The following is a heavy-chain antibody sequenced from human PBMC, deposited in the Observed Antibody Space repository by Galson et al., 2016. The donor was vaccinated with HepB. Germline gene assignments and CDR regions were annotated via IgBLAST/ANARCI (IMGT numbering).Heavy chain of an antibody. J-gene: IGHJ4*02. D-gene: IGHD3-22*01. CDR1: GFTFGDYA. Sequence: SLRLSCAASGFTFGDYAMHWVRQPPGKGLEWVSGISWNSGNIGYADSVKGRVTISRDNAKNSLNLQMRSLRAEDTAFYFCAKGASGYYSRRGYYPPYYLDSWGQGTLVTVSS. V-gene: IGHV3-9*01. CDR2: ISWNSGNI. CDR3: AKGASGYYSRRGYYPPYYLDS.